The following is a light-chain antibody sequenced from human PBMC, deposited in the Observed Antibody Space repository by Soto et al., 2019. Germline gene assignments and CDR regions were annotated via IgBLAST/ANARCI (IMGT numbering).Light chain of an antibody. V-gene: IGKV1-39*01. CDR1: QRISSL. CDR2: GAS. Sequence: DIQMTQSPSSLSASVGDRVTITCRASQRISSLLNWYQQKPGKAPKLLIYGASNLQSGVPSRFSGSGSGTDFTLTISSLQPEDCATYYSQQSYNTPRTFGQGTKVEFK. J-gene: IGKJ1*01. CDR3: QQSYNTPRT.